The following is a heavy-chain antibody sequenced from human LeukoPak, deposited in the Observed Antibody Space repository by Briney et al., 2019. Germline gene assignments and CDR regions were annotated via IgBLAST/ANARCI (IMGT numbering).Heavy chain of an antibody. CDR3: ATTMVRDYYYYYMDV. J-gene: IGHJ6*03. CDR2: IYTSGST. V-gene: IGHV4-61*02. D-gene: IGHD3-10*01. CDR1: GGSISSDRYS. Sequence: SETLSLTCTVSGGSISSDRYSWSWIRQPAGKGLEWIGRIYTSGSTKYNPSLKSRVTISVDTSKNQFSLKLTSVTAADTAVYYCATTMVRDYYYYYMDVWGKGTTVTISS.